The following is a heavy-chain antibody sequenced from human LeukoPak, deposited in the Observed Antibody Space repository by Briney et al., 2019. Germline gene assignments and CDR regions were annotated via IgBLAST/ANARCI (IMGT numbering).Heavy chain of an antibody. J-gene: IGHJ6*03. V-gene: IGHV3-21*01. CDR1: GFTFSSYS. Sequence: PGGSLRLSCAASGFTFSSYSMNWVRQAPGKGLEWVSSISSSSSYIYYADSVKGRFTISRDNSKNTLYLQMNSLRAEDTAVYYCAKVWSAHPNYYYMDVWGKGTTVTVSS. D-gene: IGHD3-3*01. CDR2: ISSSSSYI. CDR3: AKVWSAHPNYYYMDV.